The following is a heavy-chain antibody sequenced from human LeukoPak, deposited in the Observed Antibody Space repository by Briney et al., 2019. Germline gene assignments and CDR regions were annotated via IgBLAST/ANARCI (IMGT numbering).Heavy chain of an antibody. CDR1: GGTFSSYA. V-gene: IGHV1-69*13. D-gene: IGHD1-7*01. J-gene: IGHJ4*02. CDR3: ARGAPGGTTDY. CDR2: IIPIFGTA. Sequence: AASVKVSCKASGGTFSSYAISWVRQAPGQGLEGMGGIIPIFGTANYAQKFQGRGTITADESTSRAYTELSSLRSEDTAVYYCARGAPGGTTDYWGQGTRVTVSS.